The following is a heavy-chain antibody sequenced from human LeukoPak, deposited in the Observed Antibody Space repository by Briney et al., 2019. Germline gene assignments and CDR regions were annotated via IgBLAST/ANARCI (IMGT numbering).Heavy chain of an antibody. CDR1: GYTFTSYD. D-gene: IGHD4-23*01. CDR3: ARGVSGVTPP. CDR2: INTNNGNI. J-gene: IGHJ5*02. Sequence: ASVKVSCKTSGYTFTSYDISWVRQAPGQGPEWLGWINTNNGNIHYAQSLQDRVTLTTDTSTSTAYMELRSLKSDDTAVYYCARGVSGVTPPWGQGTLVIVSS. V-gene: IGHV1-18*01.